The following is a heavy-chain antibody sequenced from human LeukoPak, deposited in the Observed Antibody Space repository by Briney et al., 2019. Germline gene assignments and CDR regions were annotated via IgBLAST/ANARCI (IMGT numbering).Heavy chain of an antibody. CDR2: IYYRGST. D-gene: IGHD1-1*01. CDR3: ARVGEYNSGADH. CDR1: AGSISSYY. Sequence: SETLSLTCTVSAGSISSYYWSWIRQPPGKGLEWIGYIYYRGSTNYNPSLKSRVTISIDTSKNQYSLRLSSVTAADTAVYYCARVGEYNSGADHWGQGTLVTVSS. J-gene: IGHJ4*02. V-gene: IGHV4-59*01.